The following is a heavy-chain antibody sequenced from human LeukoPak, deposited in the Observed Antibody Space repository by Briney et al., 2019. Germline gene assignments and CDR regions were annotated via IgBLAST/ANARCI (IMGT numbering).Heavy chain of an antibody. D-gene: IGHD3-3*01. Sequence: ASVTVSSKASGYTFTGYYMHWVRQAPGQGLGWMGWINPNSGGTNYAQKFQGRVTMTRDTSISTAYMELSRLRSDDTAVYYCARDRYYDFWSGSRVWFDPWGQGTLGSFSS. CDR1: GYTFTGYY. CDR3: ARDRYYDFWSGSRVWFDP. V-gene: IGHV1-2*02. CDR2: INPNSGGT. J-gene: IGHJ5*02.